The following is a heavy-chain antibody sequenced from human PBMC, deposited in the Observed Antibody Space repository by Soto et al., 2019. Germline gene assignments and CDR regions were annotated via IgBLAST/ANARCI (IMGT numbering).Heavy chain of an antibody. CDR1: GGSIISGDYY. Sequence: SETLSLTCTVSGGSIISGDYYWSWIRQPPGKGLEWIGYIYYSGDTSYNPSLKSRVTISVDTSKNQFSLKLSSVTAADTAVYYCARRWGAAVDYWGQGTLVTVSS. V-gene: IGHV4-30-4*08. J-gene: IGHJ4*02. CDR2: IYYSGDT. D-gene: IGHD1-26*01. CDR3: ARRWGAAVDY.